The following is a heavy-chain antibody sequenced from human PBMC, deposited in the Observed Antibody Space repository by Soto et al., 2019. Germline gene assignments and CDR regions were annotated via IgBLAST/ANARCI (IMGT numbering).Heavy chain of an antibody. CDR3: ASRYCSGGSCYSYFDY. D-gene: IGHD2-15*01. J-gene: IGHJ4*02. CDR1: GYTFTIYA. CDR2: INAGNGNT. V-gene: IGHV1-3*01. Sequence: ASVKVSCKASGYTFTIYAMHWVRQAPGQRLEWMGWINAGNGNTKYSQKFQGRVTITRDTSASTAYMELSSLRSEDTAVYYCASRYCSGGSCYSYFDYWGQGTLVTVSS.